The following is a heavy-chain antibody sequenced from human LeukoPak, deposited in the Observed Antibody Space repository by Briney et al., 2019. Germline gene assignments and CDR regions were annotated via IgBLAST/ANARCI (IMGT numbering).Heavy chain of an antibody. CDR1: SGSISSSNYY. D-gene: IGHD1-26*01. CDR2: IYASGST. V-gene: IGHV4-61*02. Sequence: SETLSLTCTVSSGSISSSNYYWSWVRQPAGKGLEWIGRIYASGSTNYNPSLKSRVTISLDTSKNQFSLKLTSVTAADTAVYYCAGAPAGSLKWESPLGYWGQGTLVTVSS. CDR3: AGAPAGSLKWESPLGY. J-gene: IGHJ4*02.